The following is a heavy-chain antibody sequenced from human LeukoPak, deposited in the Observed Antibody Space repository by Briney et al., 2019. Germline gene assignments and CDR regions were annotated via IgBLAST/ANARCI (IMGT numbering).Heavy chain of an antibody. CDR3: ARDRYSGNHLPSYHLDS. J-gene: IGHJ4*02. CDR2: ISAYNGNT. D-gene: IGHD1-26*01. V-gene: IGHV1-18*01. Sequence: ASVKVSCKASNYTFTTYGISWVRQAPGQGLEWMGWISAYNGNTNYAQNLQGRVTMTTDTSTSTAYMELRSLRSDDTAVYYCARDRYSGNHLPSYHLDSWGQGTLVTVSS. CDR1: NYTFTTYG.